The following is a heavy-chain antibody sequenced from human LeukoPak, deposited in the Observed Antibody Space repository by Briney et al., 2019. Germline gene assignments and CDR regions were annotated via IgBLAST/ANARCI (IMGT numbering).Heavy chain of an antibody. V-gene: IGHV3-64*01. J-gene: IGHJ4*02. CDR2: ISSGGRNT. Sequence: GGSLRLSCAASGFTFSNYVMHWVRQAPGKGLEYVSAISSGGRNTYYANSVKGRFTISRDNSKNTLYLQMGSLRAEDMAVYYCARVRNYDFWSGYDSWGQGTLVTVSS. D-gene: IGHD3-3*01. CDR3: ARVRNYDFWSGYDS. CDR1: GFTFSNYV.